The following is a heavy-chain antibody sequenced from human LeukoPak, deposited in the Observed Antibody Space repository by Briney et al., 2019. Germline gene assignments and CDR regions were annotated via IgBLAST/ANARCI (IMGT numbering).Heavy chain of an antibody. CDR2: ISSSSSYI. V-gene: IGHV3-21*01. Sequence: GGSLRLSCAASGFTFSSYSMNWVRQAPGKGLEWVSSISSSSSYIYYADSVKGRFTISRDNAKNPLYLQMNSLRAEDTAVYYCARTGGGVGAFDIWGQGTMVTVSS. CDR3: ARTGGGVGAFDI. D-gene: IGHD4-23*01. CDR1: GFTFSSYS. J-gene: IGHJ3*02.